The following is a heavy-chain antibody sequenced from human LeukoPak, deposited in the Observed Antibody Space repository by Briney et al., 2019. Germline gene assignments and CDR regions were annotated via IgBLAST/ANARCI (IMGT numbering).Heavy chain of an antibody. CDR2: IYYTGST. Sequence: PSETLSLTCAVSGGSISSGGYSWSWIRQPPGKGLEWIGYIYYTGSTNYNPSLKSRVTMSVDTSKNQISLKLSSVTAADSAVYYCVRRVRYFGQNDYWGQGTLVTVSS. V-gene: IGHV4-61*08. J-gene: IGHJ4*02. D-gene: IGHD3-9*01. CDR3: VRRVRYFGQNDY. CDR1: GGSISSGGYS.